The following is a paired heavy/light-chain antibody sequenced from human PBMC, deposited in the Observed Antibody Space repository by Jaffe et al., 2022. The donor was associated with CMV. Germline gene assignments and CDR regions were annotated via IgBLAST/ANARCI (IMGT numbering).Light chain of an antibody. V-gene: IGLV1-51*02. CDR1: GSNIGNNY. CDR3: ATWDTSLSAEF. Sequence: QSILTQPPSVSAAPGQGVTISCSGRGSNIGNNYVSWYQQFPGTAPKLLIYENDKRPSGIPDRFSGSKSGTSAILGITGLQTGDEADYYCATWDTSLSAEFFGGGTKLTVL. J-gene: IGLJ2*01. CDR2: END.
Heavy chain of an antibody. J-gene: IGHJ4*02. CDR2: ISSSGGST. Sequence: EVQLVESGGGLVHPGGSLRLSCAASGFTFSDYAMGWVRQSPGKGLQWVSGISSSGGSTYYAGSVKGRFFISRDGSKTYLQMNSLRAEDTAVYYCAKAAPRTKVYYFDSWGQGTLVTVSS. V-gene: IGHV3-23*04. CDR3: AKAAPRTKVYYFDS. CDR1: GFTFSDYA.